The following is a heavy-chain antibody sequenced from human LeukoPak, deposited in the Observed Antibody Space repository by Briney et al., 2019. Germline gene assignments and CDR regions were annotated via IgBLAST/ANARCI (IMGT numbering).Heavy chain of an antibody. D-gene: IGHD3-3*01. J-gene: IGHJ5*02. CDR3: AKAPYFWSGSGVEYNWFDP. CDR1: GFTFSSYA. V-gene: IGHV3-23*01. CDR2: ISGSGGST. Sequence: GALRLSCAASGFTFSSYAMSWVRQAPGKGLEWVSAISGSGGSTYYADSVKGRFTISRDNSKNTLYLQMNSLRAEDTAVYYCAKAPYFWSGSGVEYNWFDPWGQGTLVTVSS.